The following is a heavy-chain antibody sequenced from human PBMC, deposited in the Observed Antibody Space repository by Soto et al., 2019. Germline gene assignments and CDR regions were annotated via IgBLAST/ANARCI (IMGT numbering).Heavy chain of an antibody. D-gene: IGHD5-12*01. V-gene: IGHV3-23*01. CDR3: ARDLGGSNVMFDY. CDR1: GFTFSSYA. CDR2: IRADGSAT. Sequence: GGSLRLSCAASGFTFSSYAMAWVRQAPGEGLQWVSTIRADGSATHYADSVKGRFTISRDNSKSTLYLQMNTLRAEETALYYCARDLGGSNVMFDYWGQGTVVTVSS. J-gene: IGHJ4*02.